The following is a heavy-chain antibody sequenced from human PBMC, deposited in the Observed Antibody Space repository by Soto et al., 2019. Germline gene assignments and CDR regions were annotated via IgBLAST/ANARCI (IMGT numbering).Heavy chain of an antibody. CDR1: GFTFSSYS. CDR3: ARDTVTTEKEYYYYGMDV. D-gene: IGHD4-17*01. Sequence: GGSLRLSCAASGFTFSSYSMNWVRQAPGKGLEWVSYISSSSSTIYYADSVKGRFTISRDNAKNSLYLQMNSLRDEDTAVYYCARDTVTTEKEYYYYGMDVWGQGTTVTVSS. CDR2: ISSSSSTI. J-gene: IGHJ6*02. V-gene: IGHV3-48*02.